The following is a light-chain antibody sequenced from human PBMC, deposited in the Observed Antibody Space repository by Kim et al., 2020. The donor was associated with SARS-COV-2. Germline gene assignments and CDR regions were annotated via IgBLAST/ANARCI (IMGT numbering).Light chain of an antibody. CDR1: QSIGTN. Sequence: EIVITHSPATLSLSPGERATLSCTASQSIGTNLAWYQQKPGQAPRLLIYNAFTRATGIPAKISGSGSGTEFTLTISSLQSEDFAVYYCQQYNDWPLTFGGGTKVEIK. CDR2: NAF. CDR3: QQYNDWPLT. J-gene: IGKJ4*01. V-gene: IGKV3D-15*01.